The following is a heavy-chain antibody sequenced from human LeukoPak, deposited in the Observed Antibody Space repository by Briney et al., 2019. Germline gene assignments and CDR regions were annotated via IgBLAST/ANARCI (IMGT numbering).Heavy chain of an antibody. J-gene: IGHJ6*03. CDR3: ARNDIVVVPAANFNYYYYYMDV. V-gene: IGHV4-34*01. Sequence: SETLSLTCTVSGGSISSYYWSWIRQPPGKGLEWIGEINHSGSTNYNPSLKSRVTISVDTSKNQFSLKLSSVTAADTAVYYCARNDIVVVPAANFNYYYYYMDVWGKGTTVTVSS. D-gene: IGHD2-2*01. CDR1: GGSISSYY. CDR2: INHSGST.